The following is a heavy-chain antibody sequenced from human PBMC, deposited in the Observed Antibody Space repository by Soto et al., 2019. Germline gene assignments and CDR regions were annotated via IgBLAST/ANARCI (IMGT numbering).Heavy chain of an antibody. Sequence: VQLVQSGAEVKKPGASVKVSCKASDYTFTSYGINWVRQAPGQGLEWMGWISAYTGNTNYAQNLQGRVTMTTDTSTGTAYMELRSLTSDDTAVYYCARGDCRSPSCYAGDWFDPWGQGTLVTVSS. J-gene: IGHJ5*02. V-gene: IGHV1-18*01. CDR1: DYTFTSYG. CDR2: ISAYTGNT. CDR3: ARGDCRSPSCYAGDWFDP. D-gene: IGHD2-2*01.